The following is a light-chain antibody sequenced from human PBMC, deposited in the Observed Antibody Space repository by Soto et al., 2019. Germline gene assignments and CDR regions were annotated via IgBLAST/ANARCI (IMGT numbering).Light chain of an antibody. CDR2: EVS. CDR3: CSYAGSRV. V-gene: IGLV2-23*02. CDR1: SSDVGSYNL. Sequence: ALTQPASVSGSPGQSITISCTGTSSDVGSYNLVSWYQQHPGKAPKLMIYEVSKRPSGVSNRFSGSKSGNTASLTISGLQAEDEADYYCCSYAGSRVFGGGTKVTVL. J-gene: IGLJ3*02.